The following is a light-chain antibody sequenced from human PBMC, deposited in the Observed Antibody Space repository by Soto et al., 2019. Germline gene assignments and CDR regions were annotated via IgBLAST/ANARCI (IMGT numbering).Light chain of an antibody. J-gene: IGLJ3*02. CDR1: SGSIASNY. CDR2: KHN. CDR3: QSYDRTNQV. V-gene: IGLV6-57*02. Sequence: NFMLTQPHSVSESPGKTVTISCTGSSGSIASNYVQWYQQRPGSAPTTVIYKHNQRPSGVSDRFSGSIDSSSNSASLTISGLKTEDEADYYCQSYDRTNQVFGGGTKLTVL.